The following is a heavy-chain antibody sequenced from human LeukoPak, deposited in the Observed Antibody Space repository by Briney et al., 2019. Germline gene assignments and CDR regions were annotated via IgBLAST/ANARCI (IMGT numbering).Heavy chain of an antibody. CDR1: GLTVSSNY. CDR2: IDSGGNT. Sequence: GGSLRLSCAASGLTVSSNYMSWVRQAPGKGLEWLSVIDSGGNTYYADSVKGRFTISRDNSKNTLYLQMNGLRAEDTAVYYCAGDPGYGDPRGFWGQGTLVTVST. D-gene: IGHD4-17*01. J-gene: IGHJ4*02. V-gene: IGHV3-53*01. CDR3: AGDPGYGDPRGF.